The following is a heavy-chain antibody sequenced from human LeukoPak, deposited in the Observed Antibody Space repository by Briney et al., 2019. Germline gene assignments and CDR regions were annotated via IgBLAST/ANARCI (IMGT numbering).Heavy chain of an antibody. CDR3: AHRGGGYNWNDAWFDP. CDR1: GFSLSTSGVG. Sequence: SGPTLVNPTQTLTLTCTFSGFSLSTSGVGVGWIRQPPGKALEWLALIYWDDDKRYSPSLKSRLTITKDTSKNQVVLTMTNMDPVDTGTYYSAHRGGGYNWNDAWFDPWGPGILVTVSA. CDR2: IYWDDDK. D-gene: IGHD1-20*01. J-gene: IGHJ5*02. V-gene: IGHV2-5*02.